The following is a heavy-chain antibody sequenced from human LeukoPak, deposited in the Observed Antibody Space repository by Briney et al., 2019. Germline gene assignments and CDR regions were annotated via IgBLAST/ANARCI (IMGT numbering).Heavy chain of an antibody. CDR2: INHSGST. Sequence: SETLSLTCAVYGGSFSGYYWSWIRQPPGKGLEWIGEINHSGSTNYNPSLKSRVTISVDTSKSQFSLKLSSVTAADTAVYYCARLGYYGSGSRDYWGQGTLVTVSS. CDR1: GGSFSGYY. CDR3: ARLGYYGSGSRDY. D-gene: IGHD3-10*01. J-gene: IGHJ4*02. V-gene: IGHV4-34*01.